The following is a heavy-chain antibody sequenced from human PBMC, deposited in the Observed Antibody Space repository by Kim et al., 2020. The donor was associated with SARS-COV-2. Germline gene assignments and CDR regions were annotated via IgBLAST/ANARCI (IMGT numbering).Heavy chain of an antibody. CDR2: ISGSGGST. D-gene: IGHD3-9*01. CDR1: GFTFSSYA. Sequence: GGSLRLSCAASGFTFSSYAMSWVRQAPGKGLEWVSAISGSGGSTYYADSVKGRFTISRDNSKNTLYLQMNSLRAEDTAEYYCAKDTAYYDILTGFDYWGQGTLVTVSS. J-gene: IGHJ4*02. CDR3: AKDTAYYDILTGFDY. V-gene: IGHV3-23*01.